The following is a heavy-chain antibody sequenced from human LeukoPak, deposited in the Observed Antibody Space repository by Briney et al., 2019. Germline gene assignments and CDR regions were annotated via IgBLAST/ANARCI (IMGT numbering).Heavy chain of an antibody. CDR1: GGSISSSDSY. CDR2: MYYSGST. D-gene: IGHD2-2*02. V-gene: IGHV4-39*01. J-gene: IGHJ5*02. CDR3: ARHPPRDCSSSSCYKRWFDP. Sequence: SETLSLTCTVSGGSISSSDSYWGWIRQPPGKGLEWIGSMYYSGSTYYNPSLKSRVTISVDTSKNQFSLKLNSVTAADTAVYYCARHPPRDCSSSSCYKRWFDPWGQGTLVTVPS.